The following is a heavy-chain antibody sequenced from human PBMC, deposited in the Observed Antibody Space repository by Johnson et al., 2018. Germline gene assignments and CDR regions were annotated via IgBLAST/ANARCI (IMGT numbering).Heavy chain of an antibody. CDR3: ATSLTGTDDYYYYMDV. D-gene: IGHD1-20*01. CDR2: ISYDGSNK. V-gene: IGHV3-30-3*01. J-gene: IGHJ6*03. CDR1: GFTFSSYA. Sequence: VQLVESGGGVVQPGRSLRLSCVASGFTFSSYAMHWVRQAPGKGLEWVAIISYDGSNKYFADSVKGRFTISRDNSKNTLYLKMNSLRAEDTAVYYCATSLTGTDDYYYYMDVWGKGTTVTVSS.